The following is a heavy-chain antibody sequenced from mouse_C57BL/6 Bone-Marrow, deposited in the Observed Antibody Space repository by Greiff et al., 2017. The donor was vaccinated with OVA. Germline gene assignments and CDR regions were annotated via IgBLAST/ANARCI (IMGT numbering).Heavy chain of an antibody. CDR1: GYTFTSYW. J-gene: IGHJ1*03. CDR3: ARDYGSRKGYFDV. CDR2: IYPGSGST. V-gene: IGHV1-55*01. Sequence: QVQLQQPGAELVKPGASVKLSCTASGYTFTSYWITWVKQRPGQGLEWIGDIYPGSGSTNYNAKFKSKATLTVDTSSSTAYMQLSSLTSEDSAVYYCARDYGSRKGYFDVWGTGTTVTVSS. D-gene: IGHD1-1*01.